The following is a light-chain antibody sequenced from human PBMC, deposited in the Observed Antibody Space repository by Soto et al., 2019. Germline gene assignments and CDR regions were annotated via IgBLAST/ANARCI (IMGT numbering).Light chain of an antibody. V-gene: IGKV1-9*01. CDR2: AAS. J-gene: IGKJ4*01. Sequence: IKLTQSPSSLSASVGDRVTITCRASQGINTFLAWYQQKAGKAPKLLIYAASTLQSGVPSRFSGSGSGTDFTLTISSLQSEDFATYFCQQSFTTPLTFGGGTKVDI. CDR1: QGINTF. CDR3: QQSFTTPLT.